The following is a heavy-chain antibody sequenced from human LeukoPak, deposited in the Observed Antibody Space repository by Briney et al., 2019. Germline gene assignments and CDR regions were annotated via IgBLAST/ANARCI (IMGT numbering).Heavy chain of an antibody. CDR3: ARAEASTSWPFDH. D-gene: IGHD2/OR15-2a*01. V-gene: IGHV3-30*04. J-gene: IGHJ4*02. CDR2: ILYDGSTK. CDR1: GFSFSSYA. Sequence: PGGSLRLFCTASGFSFSSYAMHWVRQAPGKGLEWVAVILYDGSTKYYTDSVKGRFTLSRDNSKNTVSLQMNSLRREDTAVYYCARAEASTSWPFDHWGQGTLVTVSS.